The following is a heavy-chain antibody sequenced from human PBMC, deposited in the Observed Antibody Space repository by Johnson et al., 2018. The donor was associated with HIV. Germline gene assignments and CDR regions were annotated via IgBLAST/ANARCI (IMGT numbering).Heavy chain of an antibody. CDR3: VRVAYYYDSSGYEDAFDI. V-gene: IGHV3-30*02. J-gene: IGHJ3*02. Sequence: QVQLVESGGGVVQPGGSLRLSCAASGFTFSSYGMHWVRQAPGKGLEWVAFIRYDGSNKYYADSVKGRFTISRDNSKNTLYLQMNSLRAEDTAVYYCVRVAYYYDSSGYEDAFDIWGQGTMVTVSS. CDR1: GFTFSSYG. D-gene: IGHD3-22*01. CDR2: IRYDGSNK.